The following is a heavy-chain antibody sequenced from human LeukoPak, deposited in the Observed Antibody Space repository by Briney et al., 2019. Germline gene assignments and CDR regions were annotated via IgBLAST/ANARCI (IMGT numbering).Heavy chain of an antibody. CDR2: INAGNGNT. J-gene: IGHJ3*02. D-gene: IGHD6-13*01. CDR1: GYTFTSYA. V-gene: IGHV1-3*01. CDR3: ARDRSSSWKGAFDI. Sequence: ASVTVSCKASGYTFTSYAMHWVRQAPGQRLEWMGWINAGNGNTKYPQKFQGRVTITRDTSASTAYMELSSLRSEDTAVYYCARDRSSSWKGAFDIWGQGTMVTVSS.